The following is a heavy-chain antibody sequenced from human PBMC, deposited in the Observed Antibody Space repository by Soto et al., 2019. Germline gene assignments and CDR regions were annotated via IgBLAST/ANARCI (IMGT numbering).Heavy chain of an antibody. J-gene: IGHJ3*02. D-gene: IGHD2-15*01. Sequence: GESLKISCKTSGYSFISYWVAWVRQLPGKGLEWMGTFYPGDSTSTYSPSFQGQVTISVDKSISTAYLQLSSLKASDTAMYYCARIIGYCRNNDCSWTFDIWGQGTMVTV. V-gene: IGHV5-51*01. CDR2: FYPGDSTS. CDR3: ARIIGYCRNNDCSWTFDI. CDR1: GYSFISYW.